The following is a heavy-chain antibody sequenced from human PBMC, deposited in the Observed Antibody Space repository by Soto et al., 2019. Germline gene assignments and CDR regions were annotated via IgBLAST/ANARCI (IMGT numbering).Heavy chain of an antibody. CDR2: IIPIFGTA. CDR3: ASLSGYEYYYYGMDV. D-gene: IGHD5-12*01. Sequence: QVQLVQSGAEVKKPGSSVKVSCKASGGTFSSYAISWVRQSPGQGLEWMGGIIPIFGTANYAQKFQGRVTITADEFTSTDYMELSSLRSEDAAVYYCASLSGYEYYYYGMDVWGQGTTVTVSS. J-gene: IGHJ6*02. CDR1: GGTFSSYA. V-gene: IGHV1-69*01.